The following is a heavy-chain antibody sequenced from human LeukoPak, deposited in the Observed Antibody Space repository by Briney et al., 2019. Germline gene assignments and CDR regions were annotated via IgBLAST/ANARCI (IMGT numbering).Heavy chain of an antibody. CDR3: ATANTIFGVVWAFDI. Sequence: GGSLRLSCAASGFTFSSYAMHWVRQAPGKGLEWVAVISYDGSNKYYADSVKGRFTISRDNSKNTLYLQMDSLRAEDTAVYYCATANTIFGVVWAFDIWGQGTMVTVSS. V-gene: IGHV3-30-3*01. D-gene: IGHD3-3*01. J-gene: IGHJ3*02. CDR1: GFTFSSYA. CDR2: ISYDGSNK.